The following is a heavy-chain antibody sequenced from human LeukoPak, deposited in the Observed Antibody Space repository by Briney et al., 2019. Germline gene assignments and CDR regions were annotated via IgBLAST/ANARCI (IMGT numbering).Heavy chain of an antibody. D-gene: IGHD3-22*01. CDR2: IIPIFGTA. CDR1: GGTFSSYA. Sequence: GSSVKVSCKAPGGTFSSYAISWVRQAPGQGLEWVGGIIPIFGTANYAQKFQGRVTMTRDTSTSTVYMELSSLRSEDTAVYYCARGYDSSGYYWFDPWGQGTLVTVSS. CDR3: ARGYDSSGYYWFDP. J-gene: IGHJ5*02. V-gene: IGHV1-69*05.